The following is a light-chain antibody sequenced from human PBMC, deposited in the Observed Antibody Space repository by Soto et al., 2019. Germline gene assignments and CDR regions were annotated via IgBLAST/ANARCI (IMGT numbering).Light chain of an antibody. Sequence: EIVLTQSPATLSLSPGQRATLSCRTSQSVRNHLVWYQQKPGQAPRLIIYDASIRATGIPARFSGSGSGTDVSLTISSREPEDVAVYCCQLRAIGPINFGGGTKVEIK. CDR2: DAS. V-gene: IGKV3-11*01. J-gene: IGKJ4*01. CDR1: QSVRNH. CDR3: QLRAIGPIN.